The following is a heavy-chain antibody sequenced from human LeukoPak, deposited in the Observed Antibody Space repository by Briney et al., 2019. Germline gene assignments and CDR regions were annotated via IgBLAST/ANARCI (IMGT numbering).Heavy chain of an antibody. CDR2: MWYDGSNE. Sequence: PGGSLRLSCAASGFAFSNYGMHWVRQAPGKGLEWVAVMWYDGSNEYSGDSVKGRFTISRDKSKNTLYLQMNSLRVEDTAVYYCARDPYYGSGKYYNGMDLWGRGTTVTVSS. CDR1: GFAFSNYG. J-gene: IGHJ6*02. D-gene: IGHD3-10*01. CDR3: ARDPYYGSGKYYNGMDL. V-gene: IGHV3-33*01.